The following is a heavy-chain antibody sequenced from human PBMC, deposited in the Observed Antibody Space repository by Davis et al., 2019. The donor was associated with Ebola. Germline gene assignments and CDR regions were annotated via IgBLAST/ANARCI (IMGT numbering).Heavy chain of an antibody. D-gene: IGHD3-3*01. CDR1: GYTFTSYY. J-gene: IGHJ6*02. CDR2: INPSGGST. V-gene: IGHV1-46*01. CDR3: ARAKKLRFLEWLLFLGMDV. Sequence: ASVKVSCKASGYTFTSYYMHWVRQAPGQGLEWMGIINPSGGSTSYAQKFQGRVTMTRDTSTSTVYMELSSLRSEDTTVYYCARAKKLRFLEWLLFLGMDVWGQGTTVTVSS.